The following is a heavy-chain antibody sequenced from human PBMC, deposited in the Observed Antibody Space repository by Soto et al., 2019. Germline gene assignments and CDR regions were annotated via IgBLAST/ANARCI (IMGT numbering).Heavy chain of an antibody. D-gene: IGHD4-17*01. Sequence: QDQLQESGPGLVKPSQTLSLTCSVSGGSISSGEYSWSWIRQPPGKGLEWIGFIYDSGSTYYIPSPRSRVTIPFATSKNQFSLKLYSVPAADTAVYYCARRLRYYFDYWGQGTVVTVSS. CDR3: ARRLRYYFDY. V-gene: IGHV4-30-4*01. CDR2: IYDSGST. J-gene: IGHJ4*02. CDR1: GGSISSGEYS.